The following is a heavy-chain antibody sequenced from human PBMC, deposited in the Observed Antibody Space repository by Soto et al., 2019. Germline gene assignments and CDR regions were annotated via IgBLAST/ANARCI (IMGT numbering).Heavy chain of an antibody. Sequence: GGSLRLSCAASGFTFSSYWMSWVRQAPGKGLEWVANIKQDGSEKYYVDSVKGRFTISRDNAKNSLYLQMNSLRAEDTAVYYCAREGTTSSHDAIDIWGQGTMVTVSS. D-gene: IGHD1-1*01. J-gene: IGHJ3*02. CDR1: GFTFSSYW. CDR3: AREGTTSSHDAIDI. V-gene: IGHV3-7*01. CDR2: IKQDGSEK.